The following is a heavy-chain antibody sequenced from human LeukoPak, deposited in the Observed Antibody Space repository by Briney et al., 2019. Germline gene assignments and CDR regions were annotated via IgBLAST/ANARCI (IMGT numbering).Heavy chain of an antibody. V-gene: IGHV3-23*01. CDR3: ARGSAGAGSYRPFDY. J-gene: IGHJ4*02. Sequence: GGSLRLSCAASGFIFSSAVMSWVRQAPGKGLEWVSAINSGGGSTYAESVKGRFTISRDNAKNTLYLQMNTLRAEDTAVYHCARGSAGAGSYRPFDYWGQGTLVTVPS. CDR2: INSGGGST. CDR1: GFIFSSAV. D-gene: IGHD3-10*01.